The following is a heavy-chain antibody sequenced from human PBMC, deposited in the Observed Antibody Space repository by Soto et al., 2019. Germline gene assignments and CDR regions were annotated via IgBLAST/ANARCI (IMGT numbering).Heavy chain of an antibody. CDR1: GGSVSSGSYY. CDR2: IYYSGST. J-gene: IGHJ6*02. V-gene: IGHV4-61*01. CDR3: ASQQLVHYYYVMDV. D-gene: IGHD6-13*01. Sequence: SETLSLTCTVSGGSVSSGSYYWSWIRQPPGKGLEWIGYIYYSGSTNYNPSLKSRVTISVDTSKNQFSLKLSSVTAADTAVYYCASQQLVHYYYVMDVWGQGTTVTVSS.